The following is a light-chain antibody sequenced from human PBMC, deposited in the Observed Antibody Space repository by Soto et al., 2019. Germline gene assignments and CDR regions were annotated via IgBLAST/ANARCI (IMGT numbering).Light chain of an antibody. CDR3: SSYTSSSTAV. CDR1: SSDVGGYNY. V-gene: IGLV2-14*01. J-gene: IGLJ7*01. CDR2: EVS. Sequence: QSVLTQPASVSGSPGQSITISCTGTSSDVGGYNYVSWYQQHPRKAPKLMIYEVSNRPSGVSNRFSGSKSGNTASLTISGLQDEDEADYYCSSYTSSSTAVFGGGTQLTVL.